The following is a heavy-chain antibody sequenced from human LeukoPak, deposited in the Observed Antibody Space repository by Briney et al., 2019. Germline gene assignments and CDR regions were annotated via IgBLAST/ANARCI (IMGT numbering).Heavy chain of an antibody. CDR3: ARGTPGVSDY. J-gene: IGHJ4*02. CDR2: INHSGST. D-gene: IGHD7-27*01. CDR1: GGSFSGYY. Sequence: SETLSLTCAVYGGSFSGYYWSWFRQPPGKGLEWIGQINHSGSTNYNPSLKSRVTISVDTSKNQFSLKLSSVTAADTAAYYCARGTPGVSDYWGQGTLVTVSS. V-gene: IGHV4-34*01.